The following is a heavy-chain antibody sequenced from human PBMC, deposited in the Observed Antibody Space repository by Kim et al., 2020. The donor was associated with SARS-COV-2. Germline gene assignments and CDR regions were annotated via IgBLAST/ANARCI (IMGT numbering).Heavy chain of an antibody. Sequence: KYAQECQGRVTITRDTSASTAYMELSSLRSEDTAVYYCARGGGSGSTGGYWGQGTLVTVSS. D-gene: IGHD3-10*01. V-gene: IGHV1-3*01. CDR3: ARGGGSGSTGGY. J-gene: IGHJ4*02.